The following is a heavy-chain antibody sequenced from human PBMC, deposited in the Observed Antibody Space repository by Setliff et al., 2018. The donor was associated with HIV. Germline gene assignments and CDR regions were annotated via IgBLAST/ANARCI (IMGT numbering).Heavy chain of an antibody. V-gene: IGHV3-23*01. J-gene: IGHJ4*02. CDR1: GFTFNNYA. CDR2: ISASGGTT. Sequence: GSLRLSCAASGFTFNNYAMTWVRQAPGKGLEWVSIISASGGTTYSADSLKGRFTISRDNSKNMLYLQMNSLRAEDMAIYYCAREDSSWYGSLDYWGQGTPVTVSS. D-gene: IGHD6-13*01. CDR3: AREDSSWYGSLDY.